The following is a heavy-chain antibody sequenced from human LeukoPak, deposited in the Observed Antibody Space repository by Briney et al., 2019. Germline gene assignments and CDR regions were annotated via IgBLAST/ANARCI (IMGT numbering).Heavy chain of an antibody. CDR1: GFTFSSYA. CDR2: ISYDGSNK. CDR3: ARDKRIAPYYFDY. J-gene: IGHJ4*02. Sequence: PGGSLRLSCAASGFTFSSYAMHWVRQAPGKGLEWVAVISYDGSNKYYADSVKGRFTISRDNAKNSLYLQMNSLRAEDTAVYYCARDKRIAPYYFDYWGQGTLVTVSS. D-gene: IGHD6-13*01. V-gene: IGHV3-30-3*01.